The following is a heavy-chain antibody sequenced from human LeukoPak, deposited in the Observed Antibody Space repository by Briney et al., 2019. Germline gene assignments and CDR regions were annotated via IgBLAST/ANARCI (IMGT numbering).Heavy chain of an antibody. CDR1: GYTFNSHG. D-gene: IGHD3-22*01. J-gene: IGHJ4*02. CDR2: ISAYNGNT. V-gene: IGHV1-18*01. Sequence: ASVKVSCKASGYTFNSHGNRRVRQAPAQPLEWIGWISAYNGNTNYAQKLQGRVTMTTDTSTSTAYMELRSLRSDDTAVYYCARAPPDYYDSSGYYFFDYWGQGTLVTVSS. CDR3: ARAPPDYYDSSGYYFFDY.